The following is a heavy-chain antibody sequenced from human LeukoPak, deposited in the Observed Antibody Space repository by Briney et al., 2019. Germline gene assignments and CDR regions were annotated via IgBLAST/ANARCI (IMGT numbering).Heavy chain of an antibody. CDR2: ICYSRSYI. Sequence: PGGSLRLSCAVSGFTFSSYCMNWVRQPPGKGLEWVWSICYSRSYIYYADSVKGRFTISRDNAKNSLYLQMNSLRAEDTAVYYCARVRSCSSTSCYTPLYYYYYYMDVWGKGTTVTVSS. CDR1: GFTFSSYC. CDR3: ARVRSCSSTSCYTPLYYYYYYMDV. J-gene: IGHJ6*03. D-gene: IGHD2-2*02. V-gene: IGHV3-21*01.